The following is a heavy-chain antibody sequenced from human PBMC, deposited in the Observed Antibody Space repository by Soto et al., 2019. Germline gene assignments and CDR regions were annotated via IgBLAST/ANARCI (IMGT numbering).Heavy chain of an antibody. V-gene: IGHV6-1*01. J-gene: IGHJ5*02. D-gene: IGHD2-15*01. CDR3: ASRLRSGYCSGGTCNNGFGP. Sequence: QTLSLTCAISGDSVSSNSAAWNWIRQSPSRGLEWLGRTYYRSKWYNDYAVSVKSRITINPDTSKNQVSPKLSSVTAADTAVYYCASRLRSGYCSGGTCNNGFGPWGQGTLVTVSS. CDR1: GDSVSSNSAA. CDR2: TYYRSKWYN.